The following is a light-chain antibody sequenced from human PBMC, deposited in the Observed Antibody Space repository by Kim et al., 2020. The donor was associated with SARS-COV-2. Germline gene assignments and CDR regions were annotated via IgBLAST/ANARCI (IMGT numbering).Light chain of an antibody. Sequence: IQMTQSRSSLSASVGGRVTITCQASQDISDYLNWYQQKPGKAPQLLISDTSHLEPGVPSRFSGSGSGTEFTLTITNLQPEDFATYYCQQYDNFPRHTFGQGTKLEI. V-gene: IGKV1-33*01. J-gene: IGKJ2*01. CDR3: QQYDNFPRHT. CDR2: DTS. CDR1: QDISDY.